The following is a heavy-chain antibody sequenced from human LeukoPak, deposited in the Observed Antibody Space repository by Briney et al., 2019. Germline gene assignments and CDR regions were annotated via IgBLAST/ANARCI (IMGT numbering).Heavy chain of an antibody. V-gene: IGHV3-23*01. CDR2: ISDSGGST. Sequence: GGSLRLSCAASGFTFSNYAMSWVRQAPGKGLEWVSSISDSGGSTYYADSVKGRFTISRDNSKNTLYLQMNSLRAEDTAVYYCAKDQLAAVRGEFDYWGQGTLVTVSS. D-gene: IGHD3-10*01. J-gene: IGHJ4*02. CDR1: GFTFSNYA. CDR3: AKDQLAAVRGEFDY.